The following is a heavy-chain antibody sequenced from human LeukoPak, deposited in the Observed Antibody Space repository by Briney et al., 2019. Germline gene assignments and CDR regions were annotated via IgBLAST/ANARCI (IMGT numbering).Heavy chain of an antibody. CDR1: GGSISSSSYY. CDR2: VYYSGSYIGST. CDR3: ARSHHNYGVDG. V-gene: IGHV4-39*01. J-gene: IGHJ6*02. D-gene: IGHD1-14*01. Sequence: SETLSLTCTVSGGSISSSSYYWGWIRQPPGKGLEWIGSVYYSGSYIGSTYYNPSLKNPLTISVDTSKNQISLNLGSLTAADTAVYYCARSHHNYGVDGWGQGTTVTVSS.